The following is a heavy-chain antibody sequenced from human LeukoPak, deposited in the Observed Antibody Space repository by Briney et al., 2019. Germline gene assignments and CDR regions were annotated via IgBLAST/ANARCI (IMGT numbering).Heavy chain of an antibody. CDR3: AKGSLAYCGGDCYGRYFDY. D-gene: IGHD2-21*02. CDR1: GFTFSSDA. Sequence: GGSLRLSCAASGFTFSSDAMSWVRQAPGKGLEWVSAISGSGGSTYYADSVKGRFTISRDNSKNTLYLQMNSLRAEDTAVYYCAKGSLAYCGGDCYGRYFDYWGQGTLVTVSS. CDR2: ISGSGGST. J-gene: IGHJ4*02. V-gene: IGHV3-23*01.